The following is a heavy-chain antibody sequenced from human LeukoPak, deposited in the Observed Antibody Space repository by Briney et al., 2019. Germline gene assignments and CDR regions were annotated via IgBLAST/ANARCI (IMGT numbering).Heavy chain of an antibody. CDR2: ISGSGANT. V-gene: IGHV3-23*01. CDR1: GFTYSNYA. Sequence: GGSLRLSCAASGFTYSNYAMSWVRQAPGRGLEWVSAISGSGANTYYADSVKGRFTISRDNAKDTLYLQMNTLRAEDTAVYYCAKRPSAYCFEGGCYFTYWGQGTLVIVSS. D-gene: IGHD2-21*01. J-gene: IGHJ4*02. CDR3: AKRPSAYCFEGGCYFTY.